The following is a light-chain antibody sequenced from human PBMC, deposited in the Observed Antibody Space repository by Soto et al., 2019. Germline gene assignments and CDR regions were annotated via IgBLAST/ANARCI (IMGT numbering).Light chain of an antibody. J-gene: IGKJ4*01. CDR1: QNIKKY. CDR2: TAS. CDR3: QQSFSAPLT. Sequence: DIQMTQSPSALSASVGDRVNITCRASQNIKKYLNWYRQKPGKAPDLLIYTASSLQVGFPSRFSGSGSGTDFSLTITSLQPEDSAIYFCQQSFSAPLTFGGGTKVEI. V-gene: IGKV1-39*01.